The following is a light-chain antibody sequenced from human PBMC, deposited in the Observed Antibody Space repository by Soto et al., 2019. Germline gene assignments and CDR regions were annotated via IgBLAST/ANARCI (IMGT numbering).Light chain of an antibody. CDR3: QHYGSSPRT. Sequence: EIVLTQSPGTLSLSPGERATLSCRASQSISTSYLAWYQQKPGQAPRLLIYGASSRATGIPDRSSGSGSGTDFTLTISRLEREDFAVYYCQHYGSSPRTFGQGTKVDIK. V-gene: IGKV3-20*01. J-gene: IGKJ1*01. CDR2: GAS. CDR1: QSISTSY.